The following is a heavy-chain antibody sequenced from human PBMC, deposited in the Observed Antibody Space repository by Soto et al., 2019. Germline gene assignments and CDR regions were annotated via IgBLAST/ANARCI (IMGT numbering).Heavy chain of an antibody. V-gene: IGHV4-59*08. CDR1: GGSISSYY. J-gene: IGHJ4*02. Sequence: SETLSLTCTVSGGSISSYYWSWIRQPPGKGLEWIGYIYYSGSTNYNPSLKSRVTISVDTSKNQFSLKLSSVTAADTAVYYCARGTPLYGSSGYGLSPFDYWGQGTLVTVSS. D-gene: IGHD3-22*01. CDR3: ARGTPLYGSSGYGLSPFDY. CDR2: IYYSGST.